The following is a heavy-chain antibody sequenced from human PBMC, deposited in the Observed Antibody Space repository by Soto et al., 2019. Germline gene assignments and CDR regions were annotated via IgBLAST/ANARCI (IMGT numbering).Heavy chain of an antibody. J-gene: IGHJ4*02. CDR2: ISGSGGST. Sequence: PGGSLRLSCAASGFTFSSYAMSWVRQAPGKGLEWVSAISGSGGSTYHADSVEGRFTISRDNSKNTLFLQMNRLRADDTAVYYCAKGSASGSPYYFDFCGQRTLVTVSS. D-gene: IGHD6-25*01. V-gene: IGHV3-23*01. CDR3: AKGSASGSPYYFDF. CDR1: GFTFSSYA.